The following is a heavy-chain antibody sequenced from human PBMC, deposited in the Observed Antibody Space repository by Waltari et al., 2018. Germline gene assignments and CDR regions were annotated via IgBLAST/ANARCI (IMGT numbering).Heavy chain of an antibody. CDR1: GGSISNFNYY. CDR3: ARLNLGATAANNWFDP. D-gene: IGHD6-13*01. V-gene: IGHV4-39*01. CDR2: IYYSGTT. Sequence: GGSISNFNYYGGWIRQPPGKGLEWIASIYYSGTTYYNPSLKSRVTISVDTSKNQISLRLSSVIAADTAVYYCARLNLGATAANNWFDPWGQGTLVTVSS. J-gene: IGHJ5*02.